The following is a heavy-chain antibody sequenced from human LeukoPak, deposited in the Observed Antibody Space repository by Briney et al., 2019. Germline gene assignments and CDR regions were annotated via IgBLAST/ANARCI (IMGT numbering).Heavy chain of an antibody. J-gene: IGHJ3*02. CDR2: IYYSGST. CDR3: ARHVRISSSSTYDAFDI. CDR1: GGSISRYY. Sequence: SETVSLTCTVSGGSISRYYWSWIRQPPGKGLEWIGYIYYSGSTNYNPSLKSRVTISVDTCKNQFSLKLSSVTAADTAVYYCARHVRISSSSTYDAFDIWGQGTIVTVSS. D-gene: IGHD6-13*01. V-gene: IGHV4-59*08.